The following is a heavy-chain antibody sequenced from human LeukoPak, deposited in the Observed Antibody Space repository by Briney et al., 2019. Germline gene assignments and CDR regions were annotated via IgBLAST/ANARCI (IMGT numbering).Heavy chain of an antibody. V-gene: IGHV1-8*01. CDR1: GYTFTSYD. D-gene: IGHD6-13*01. CDR2: INPNSGNT. CDR3: AIGKAAAGTGYYYYYMDV. J-gene: IGHJ6*03. Sequence: ASVKVSCKASGYTFTSYDINWVRQATGQGLEWMGWINPNSGNTGYAQKFQGRVTMTRNTSISTAYMELRSLRSDDTAVYYCAIGKAAAGTGYYYYYMDVWGKGTTVTVSS.